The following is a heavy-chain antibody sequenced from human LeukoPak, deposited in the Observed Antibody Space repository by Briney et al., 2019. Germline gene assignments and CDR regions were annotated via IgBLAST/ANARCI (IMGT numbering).Heavy chain of an antibody. CDR2: IIPIFGTA. D-gene: IGHD5-18*01. CDR3: ARDSISGIQLWPLDY. V-gene: IGHV1-69*13. Sequence: ASVKVSCKASGGTFSSYAISWVRQAPGQGLEWMGGIIPIFGTANYAQKFQGRVTITADESTSTAYMELSSLRSEDTAVYYCARDSISGIQLWPLDYWGQGTLVTVSS. CDR1: GGTFSSYA. J-gene: IGHJ4*02.